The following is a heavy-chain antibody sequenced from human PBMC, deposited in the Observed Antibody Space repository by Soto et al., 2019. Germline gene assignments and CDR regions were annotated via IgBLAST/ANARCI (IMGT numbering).Heavy chain of an antibody. CDR2: ICYNGNT. D-gene: IGHD6-13*01. V-gene: IGHV4-59*08. CDR1: GASLCNYS. J-gene: IGHJ4*02. Sequence: SETLSPTCTVSGASLCNYSWGWLRRPPGKGLEWVGFICYNGNTNYNPSLESRVTISVDTSKNQFSLRLNSVTAADTAVYYCAKYKRTPTAAGVAFDYWGQGTLVTVS. CDR3: AKYKRTPTAAGVAFDY.